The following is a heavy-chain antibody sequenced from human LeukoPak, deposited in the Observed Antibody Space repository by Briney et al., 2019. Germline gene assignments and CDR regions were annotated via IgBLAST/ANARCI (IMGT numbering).Heavy chain of an antibody. CDR3: ARDPYGEYFDY. V-gene: IGHV3-7*01. Sequence: GGSLRLSCAASGFTFSSYWMSWVRQAPGKWLEWVANIKQDGSEKYYMDSVKGRFTISRDNAKNSLYLQMNSLRAEDTAVYYCARDPYGEYFDYWGQGTLVTVSS. CDR2: IKQDGSEK. J-gene: IGHJ4*02. D-gene: IGHD4-17*01. CDR1: GFTFSSYW.